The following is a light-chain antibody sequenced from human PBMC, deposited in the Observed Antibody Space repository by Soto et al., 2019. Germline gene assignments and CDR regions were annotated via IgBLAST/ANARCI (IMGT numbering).Light chain of an antibody. CDR2: GVS. CDR3: LQANSFPVS. Sequence: DIQMTQSPSSLSASVGDRVTINCRASQDVNSWLAWFQQKPGEAPRLLIYGVSTLQSGVPSRFSGSGSETDFTLTISSLQPEDFATYYCLQANSFPVSFGPGTKVEIK. V-gene: IGKV1D-12*01. CDR1: QDVNSW. J-gene: IGKJ3*01.